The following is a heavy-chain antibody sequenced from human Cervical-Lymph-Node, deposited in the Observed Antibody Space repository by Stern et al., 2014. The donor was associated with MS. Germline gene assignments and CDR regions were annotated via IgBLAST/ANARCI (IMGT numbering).Heavy chain of an antibody. J-gene: IGHJ5*02. CDR1: GDSISGNY. D-gene: IGHD2-15*01. Sequence: QVQLQESGPGLVKPSETLSLTCSVSGDSISGNYWSWIRQPPGKGLEWIGYIDDTGRTSYNPSLESRVTISIDSSKTQFSLRLNSVTAADTAVYYCARVVVLAGSRWFDPWGQGILVSVSS. CDR3: ARVVVLAGSRWFDP. CDR2: IDDTGRT. V-gene: IGHV4-59*01.